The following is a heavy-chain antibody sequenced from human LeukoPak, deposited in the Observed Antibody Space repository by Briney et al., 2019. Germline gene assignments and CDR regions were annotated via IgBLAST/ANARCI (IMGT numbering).Heavy chain of an antibody. CDR2: INHSGIT. CDR3: AISHKWLLLDY. J-gene: IGHJ4*02. CDR1: GASFSGYY. V-gene: IGHV4-34*01. Sequence: SETLSLTCASYGASFSGYYWRWIRQPPGKGLEWIGEINHSGITTYNPSLKSRVTISVDTSKKEFSLKLNSVTAADTAVYYCAISHKWLLLDYWGQGTLVTVSS. D-gene: IGHD2-15*01.